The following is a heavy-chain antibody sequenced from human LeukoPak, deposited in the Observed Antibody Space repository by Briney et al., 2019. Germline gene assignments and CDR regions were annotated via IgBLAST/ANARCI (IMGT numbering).Heavy chain of an antibody. Sequence: GGSLRLSCAASGFTFSSYSMNWVRQAPGKGLEWVSYISSSSSTIYYADSVKGRFAISRDNAKNSLYLQMNSLRAEDTAVYYCARDSTTIFGVVIMFGAFDIWGQGTMVTVSS. D-gene: IGHD3-3*01. J-gene: IGHJ3*02. CDR1: GFTFSSYS. V-gene: IGHV3-48*01. CDR3: ARDSTTIFGVVIMFGAFDI. CDR2: ISSSSSTI.